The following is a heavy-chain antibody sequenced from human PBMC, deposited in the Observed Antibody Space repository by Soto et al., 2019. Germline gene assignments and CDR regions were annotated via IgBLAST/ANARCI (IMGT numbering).Heavy chain of an antibody. CDR1: GFSLTTDRVG. Sequence: QITLKESGPTLVKPTQTLTLTCTFSGFSLTTDRVGVGWIRQPPGEALEWLAVIYWDDSKTYRPSLESRLTITEDTSKNQVALTMTIMDSLDTATYYCAHAYGGRSLYWGQGTLVTGSS. J-gene: IGHJ4*02. CDR3: AHAYGGRSLY. D-gene: IGHD1-26*01. CDR2: IYWDDSK. V-gene: IGHV2-5*02.